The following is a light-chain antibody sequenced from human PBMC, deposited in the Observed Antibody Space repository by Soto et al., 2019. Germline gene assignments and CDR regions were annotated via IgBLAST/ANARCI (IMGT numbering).Light chain of an antibody. J-gene: IGKJ5*01. CDR3: QQYGRSVPIT. CDR1: QSVRSH. CDR2: GAS. V-gene: IGKV3-15*01. Sequence: IVMTQSPATLSVSPGEGVTLSCRASQSVRSHLAWYQQKPGQPPRLLIYGASTRATGIPARFSGSGFGTEFTLTISSLQSEDFAVYYCQQYGRSVPITFGQGTRLEIK.